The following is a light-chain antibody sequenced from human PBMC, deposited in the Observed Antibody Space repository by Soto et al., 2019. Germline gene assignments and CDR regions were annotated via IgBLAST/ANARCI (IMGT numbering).Light chain of an antibody. CDR2: DAS. CDR3: QQRSNWPRYT. V-gene: IGKV3-11*01. Sequence: EIVLTQSPVTLSLSPGERATLSCRASQSVSSYLAWYQQKPGQAPRLLIYDASNRATGIPARSSGSGSGTDFTLTISSLEPEDFAVYYCQQRSNWPRYTFGQGTKLEIK. J-gene: IGKJ2*01. CDR1: QSVSSY.